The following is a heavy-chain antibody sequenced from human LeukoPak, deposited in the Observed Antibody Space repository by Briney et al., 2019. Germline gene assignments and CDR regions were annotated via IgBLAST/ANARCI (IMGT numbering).Heavy chain of an antibody. D-gene: IGHD1-26*01. V-gene: IGHV3-30*03. Sequence: PGRSLRLSCAASGFTFSSYGMHWVRQAPGKGLEWVAVISYDGSNKYYADSVKGRFTISRDNSKNTLYLQMNSLRAEDTAVYYCARGSYSGSFRGDYWGQGTLVTVSS. CDR3: ARGSYSGSFRGDY. CDR2: ISYDGSNK. CDR1: GFTFSSYG. J-gene: IGHJ4*02.